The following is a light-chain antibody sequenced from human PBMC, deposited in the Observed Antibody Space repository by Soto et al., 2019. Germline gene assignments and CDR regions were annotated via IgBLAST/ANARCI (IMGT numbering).Light chain of an antibody. CDR3: CSNAGRPDV. CDR1: SSDIGGYNY. CDR2: DID. J-gene: IGLJ1*01. Sequence: QSVLTQPRSVSGSPGQSVAISCTGTSSDIGGYNYVSWYQQHPGKAPKVMIYDIDKRPSGVLDRFSGSKWGNTASLTISDLQTEDEADYYCCSNAGRPDVFGTGTKVTVL. V-gene: IGLV2-11*01.